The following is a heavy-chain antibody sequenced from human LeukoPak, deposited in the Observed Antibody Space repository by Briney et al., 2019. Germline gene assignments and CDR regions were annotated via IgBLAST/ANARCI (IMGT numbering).Heavy chain of an antibody. CDR3: ARGPIYGSGSYTFDY. CDR1: GYTFTSYG. Sequence: ASVTVSCKASGYTFTSYGISWVRQAPGQGLEWMGWISAYNGNTNYAQKLQGRVTMTTDTSTSTAYMELRSLRSDDTAVYYCARGPIYGSGSYTFDYWGQGTLVTVSS. CDR2: ISAYNGNT. D-gene: IGHD3-10*01. J-gene: IGHJ4*02. V-gene: IGHV1-18*01.